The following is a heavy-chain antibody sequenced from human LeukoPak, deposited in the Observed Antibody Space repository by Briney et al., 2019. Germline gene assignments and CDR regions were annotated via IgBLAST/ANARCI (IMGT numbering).Heavy chain of an antibody. D-gene: IGHD5-18*01. CDR3: ARHRHGCGSDY. CDR2: FYDSGST. V-gene: IGHV4-59*08. J-gene: IGHJ4*02. CDR1: GGSISGYY. Sequence: SETLSLTCTVSGGSISGYYWSWIRQLPGKGLEWIAYFYDSGSTNYNASLRSRVTISIDTSKNQFSLKLSSVTAADSAVYYCARHRHGCGSDYWGQGTLVTVSS.